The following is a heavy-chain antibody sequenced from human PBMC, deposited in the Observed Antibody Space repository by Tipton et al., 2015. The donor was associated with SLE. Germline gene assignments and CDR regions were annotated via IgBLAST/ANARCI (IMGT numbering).Heavy chain of an antibody. CDR2: VCNSGST. D-gene: IGHD3-10*01. CDR1: GGSIRTYC. CDR3: ARQRLRLLSPLDA. Sequence: TLSLTCSVSGGSIRTYCWNWLRQSPGKGLEWIGCVCNSGSTNYSPSLESRGTISVDTSKHQFSLELTSVTAADTAVYFCARQRLRLLSPLDAWGQGTTVIVSS. J-gene: IGHJ6*02. V-gene: IGHV4-59*08.